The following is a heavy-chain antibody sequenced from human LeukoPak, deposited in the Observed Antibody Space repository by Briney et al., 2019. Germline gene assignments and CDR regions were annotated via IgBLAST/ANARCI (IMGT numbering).Heavy chain of an antibody. Sequence: QAGGSLRLSCAASRFTFNSYAMSWVRQAPGKGLEWVSGIFGSGGATYYADSVKGRFTISRDNSKNTLYLQMNSLRVEDTAVYYCAKSGSKSGWDYYYYMDVWGKGTTVTVSS. V-gene: IGHV3-23*01. CDR3: AKSGSKSGWDYYYYMDV. J-gene: IGHJ6*03. CDR1: RFTFNSYA. CDR2: IFGSGGAT. D-gene: IGHD1-26*01.